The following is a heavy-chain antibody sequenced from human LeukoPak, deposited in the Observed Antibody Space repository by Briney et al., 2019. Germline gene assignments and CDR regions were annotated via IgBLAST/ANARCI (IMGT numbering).Heavy chain of an antibody. CDR1: GFTFSSYS. V-gene: IGHV3-21*01. D-gene: IGHD2-2*01. Sequence: GGSLRLSCAASGFTFSSYSMNWVRQAPGKGLEWVSSISSSSSYIYYADSVKGRFTISRDNAKNSLYLQMNSLRAEDTAVYYCAKDGRSSVVPAFLDYWGQGTLVTVSS. CDR2: ISSSSSYI. CDR3: AKDGRSSVVPAFLDY. J-gene: IGHJ4*02.